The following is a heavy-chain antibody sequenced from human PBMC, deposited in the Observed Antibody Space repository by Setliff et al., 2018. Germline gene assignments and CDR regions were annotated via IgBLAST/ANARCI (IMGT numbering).Heavy chain of an antibody. V-gene: IGHV4-61*09. J-gene: IGHJ6*03. Sequence: SETLSLTCTVSGGSVNSGYDNWNWLRQPAGKGLEWIGHINRRGSTNFTPSLKSRVTISLDTSKNQFSLNLTSVTAADTAVYYCARATSGWYSTYYYYMDVWGKGTTVTVSS. CDR2: INRRGST. CDR3: ARATSGWYSTYYYYMDV. D-gene: IGHD6-19*01. CDR1: GGSVNSGYDN.